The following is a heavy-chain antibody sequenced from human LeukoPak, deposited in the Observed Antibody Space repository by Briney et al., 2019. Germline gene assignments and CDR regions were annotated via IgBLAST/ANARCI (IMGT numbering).Heavy chain of an antibody. CDR1: GFTFSSYA. V-gene: IGHV3-23*01. Sequence: GGSLRLSCAASGFTFSSYAMSWVRQAPGKGLEWVSAISGSGGSTYYAGSVKGRFTISRDNSKNTLYLQMNSLRAEDTAVYYCAKDASGYSYGYLYYYYYMDVWGKGTTVTVSS. CDR3: AKDASGYSYGYLYYYYYMDV. CDR2: ISGSGGST. D-gene: IGHD5-18*01. J-gene: IGHJ6*03.